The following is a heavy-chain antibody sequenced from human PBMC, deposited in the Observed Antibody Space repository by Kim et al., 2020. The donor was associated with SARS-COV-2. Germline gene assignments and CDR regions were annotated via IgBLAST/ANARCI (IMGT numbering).Heavy chain of an antibody. CDR1: GFTFSSYA. CDR2: ISGSGGST. J-gene: IGHJ6*02. V-gene: IGHV3-23*01. CDR3: AKDHSSSWYDYYYYGMDG. D-gene: IGHD6-13*01. Sequence: GGSLRLSCAASGFTFSSYAMSWVRQAPGKGLEWVSAISGSGGSTYYADSVKGRFTISRDNSKNTLYLQMNSLRAEDTAVYYCAKDHSSSWYDYYYYGMDGWGQGTTVTVSS.